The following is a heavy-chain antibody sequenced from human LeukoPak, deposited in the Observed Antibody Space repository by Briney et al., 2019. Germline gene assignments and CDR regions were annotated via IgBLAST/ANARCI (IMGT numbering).Heavy chain of an antibody. J-gene: IGHJ4*02. Sequence: GASVKVSCKASGGTFSSYAINWVRQAPGQGLEWMGGIIPIFGTANYAQKFQDRVTITADESTSTAYMELSSLRSEDTAIYYCATTATVTTRAYFDYWDQGTLVTVSS. CDR1: GGTFSSYA. CDR2: IIPIFGTA. CDR3: ATTATVTTRAYFDY. D-gene: IGHD4-11*01. V-gene: IGHV1-69*13.